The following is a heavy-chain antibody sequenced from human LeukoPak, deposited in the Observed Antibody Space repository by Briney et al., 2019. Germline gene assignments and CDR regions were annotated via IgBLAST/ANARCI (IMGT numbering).Heavy chain of an antibody. CDR1: GFTFSSYS. CDR2: ISSSSSTI. V-gene: IGHV3-48*04. J-gene: IGHJ4*02. CDR3: ASWGAVFGYYYYDSSGPGESEFDY. D-gene: IGHD3-22*01. Sequence: GGSLRLSCAASGFTFSSYSMNWVRQAPGKGLEWVPYISSSSSTIYYADSVKGRFTISRDNAKNSLYLQMNSLRAEDTAVYYCASWGAVFGYYYYDSSGPGESEFDYWGQGTLVTVSS.